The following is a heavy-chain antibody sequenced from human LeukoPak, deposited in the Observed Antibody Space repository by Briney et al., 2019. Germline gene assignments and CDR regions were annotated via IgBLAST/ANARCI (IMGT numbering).Heavy chain of an antibody. J-gene: IGHJ6*01. D-gene: IGHD2-2*01. CDR1: GGSISSYY. CDR3: ARQPLVRGRTYGMDG. CDR2: IYYSGST. V-gene: IGHV4-59*08. Sequence: KASERLSLTCTVSGGSISSYYWSWIRQPPGKGLEWIGYIYYSGSTNYSPSLKSRVTISVDTSKNQFSLKLSSVTAADTAVYYCARQPLVRGRTYGMDGWGHGITVTVSS.